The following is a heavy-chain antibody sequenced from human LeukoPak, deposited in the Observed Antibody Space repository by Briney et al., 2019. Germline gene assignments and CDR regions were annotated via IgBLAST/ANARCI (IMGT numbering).Heavy chain of an antibody. D-gene: IGHD3-16*01. J-gene: IGHJ5*02. CDR2: ISHSGTA. Sequence: SETLSLTCAVSGYSITSGFSWGWIRQPPGKGLEWIGTISHSGTADYKSTLESRLTISMDTSKNLFSLRLTSVTAADTAVYYCAREGAVPGIDPWGQGTLVTVSS. CDR1: GYSITSGFS. CDR3: AREGAVPGIDP. V-gene: IGHV4-38-2*02.